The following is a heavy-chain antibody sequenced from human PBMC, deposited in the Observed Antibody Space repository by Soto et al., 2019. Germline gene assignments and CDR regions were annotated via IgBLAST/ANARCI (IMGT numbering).Heavy chain of an antibody. CDR3: ARNIVVVVAATNYGMDV. CDR1: GGSISSSNW. V-gene: IGHV4-4*02. D-gene: IGHD2-15*01. J-gene: IGHJ6*02. CDR2: IYHSGST. Sequence: QVQLQESGPGLVKPSGTLSLTCAVSGGSISSSNWWSWVRQPPGKGLEWIGEIYHSGSTNYNPSLKSRVSISVDKSKNQFSLKLSSVTAADTAVYYCARNIVVVVAATNYGMDVWGQGTTVTVSS.